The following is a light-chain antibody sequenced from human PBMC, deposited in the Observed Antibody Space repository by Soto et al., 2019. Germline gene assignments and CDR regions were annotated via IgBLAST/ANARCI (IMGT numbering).Light chain of an antibody. Sequence: EIVMTQSPATLSVSPGERATLSCRASQSIDNDLAWYQQKPGQAPRLLIYGASTRATGIPVRFSGSGSGTLFTLIINSLQSEDLAVYYCQQYHRWPPLTFGGGTKVEIK. V-gene: IGKV3-15*01. J-gene: IGKJ4*01. CDR3: QQYHRWPPLT. CDR2: GAS. CDR1: QSIDND.